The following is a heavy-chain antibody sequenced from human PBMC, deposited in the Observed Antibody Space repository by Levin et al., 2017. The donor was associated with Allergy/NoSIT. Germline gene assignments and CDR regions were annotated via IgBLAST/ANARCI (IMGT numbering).Heavy chain of an antibody. J-gene: IGHJ6*03. V-gene: IGHV1-18*01. D-gene: IGHD4-17*01. CDR2: ISAYNGNT. CDR3: ARANYGSYYYYYYMDV. Sequence: RASVKVSCKASGYTFTSYGISWVRQAPGQGLEWMGWISAYNGNTNYAQKLQGRVTMTTDTSTSTAYMELRSLRSDDTAVYYCARANYGSYYYYYYMDVWGKGTTVTVSS. CDR1: GYTFTSYG.